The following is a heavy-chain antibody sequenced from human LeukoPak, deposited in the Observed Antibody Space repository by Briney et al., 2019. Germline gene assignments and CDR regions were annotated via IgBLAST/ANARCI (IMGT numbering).Heavy chain of an antibody. D-gene: IGHD3-22*01. V-gene: IGHV4-39*01. CDR2: IYYSGST. CDR1: GGSISSSSYY. Sequence: ASETLSLTCTVSGGSISSSSYYWGWIRQPPGKGLEWIGSIYYSGSTYYNPSLKSRVTISADTSKNQFSLKLSSVTAADTAVYYCARLAEVYDSSGYYNWFDPWGQGTLVTVSS. CDR3: ARLAEVYDSSGYYNWFDP. J-gene: IGHJ5*02.